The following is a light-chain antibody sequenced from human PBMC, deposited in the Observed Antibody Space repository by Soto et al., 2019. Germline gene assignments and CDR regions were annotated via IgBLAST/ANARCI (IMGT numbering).Light chain of an antibody. CDR1: ISDVGGYNL. J-gene: IGLJ1*01. Sequence: QSVLTQPAAVSGSPGQSITISCTGTISDVGGYNLVSWYQQHPGKAPKLMIYEGSKRPSGVSNRFSGSKSGNTASLTISGLQAEDEADYYCSSYAGSSNVFGTGTKVTVL. V-gene: IGLV2-14*02. CDR2: EGS. CDR3: SSYAGSSNV.